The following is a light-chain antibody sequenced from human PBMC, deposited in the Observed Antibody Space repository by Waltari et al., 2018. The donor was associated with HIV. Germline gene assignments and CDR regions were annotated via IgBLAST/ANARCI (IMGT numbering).Light chain of an antibody. CDR1: QSLLHSDGYNF. V-gene: IGKV2-28*01. CDR2: LGS. J-gene: IGKJ2*01. CDR3: SQGLQIPLT. Sequence: DIVMTQSPLSLPVTPGEPASNSCRSSQSLLHSDGYNFLDWYLQKPGQSPQLLIYLGSNRASGVPDRFSGSGSGTDFTLKISRVEAEDVGVYYCSQGLQIPLTFGQGTKLEIK.